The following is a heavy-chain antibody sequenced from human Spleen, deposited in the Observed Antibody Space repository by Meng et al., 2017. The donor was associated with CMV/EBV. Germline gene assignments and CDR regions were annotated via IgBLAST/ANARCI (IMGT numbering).Heavy chain of an antibody. CDR3: ARARFLECLKDYYYGMDD. D-gene: IGHD3-3*01. J-gene: IGHJ6*02. CDR1: GFTFGDYA. V-gene: IGHV3-49*04. CDR2: IRSKAYDGTT. Sequence: GGSLRLSCTCSGFTFGDYAMNWVRQAPGKGLEWVGFIRSKAYDGTTEYAASVKGRVTISRDDSKSIAYLQMNSLKTEDTAVYYCARARFLECLKDYYYGMDDWGQGTTVTVSS.